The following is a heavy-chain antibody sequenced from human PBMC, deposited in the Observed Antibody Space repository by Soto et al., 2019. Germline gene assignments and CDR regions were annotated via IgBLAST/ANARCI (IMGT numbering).Heavy chain of an antibody. Sequence: EVQLVESGGGLVQPGGSLRLSCAASGVTFSSYSMNWVRQAPGKGLEWVSYISRSSSTIYYADSVKGRFTISRNNAKNTLYLQMNSLTAEDSGEYYCARHPERIAEIGWFDPWGQGTLVTVSS. D-gene: IGHD6-13*01. CDR3: ARHPERIAEIGWFDP. CDR1: GVTFSSYS. CDR2: ISRSSSTI. V-gene: IGHV3-48*01. J-gene: IGHJ5*02.